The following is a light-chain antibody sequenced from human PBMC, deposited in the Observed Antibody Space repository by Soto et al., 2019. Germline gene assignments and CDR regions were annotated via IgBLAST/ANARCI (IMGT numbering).Light chain of an antibody. V-gene: IGLV2-23*01. J-gene: IGLJ2*01. Sequence: QSALTQPASVSGSPGQSITISCTGTTSDIGSYNLVSWYQQHPGKVPKLMIFEGNKRPSGVSNRFSGSKSGNTASLTISGLQAEDEADYYCCSYAGSSTQVFGGGTQLTVL. CDR2: EGN. CDR3: CSYAGSSTQV. CDR1: TSDIGSYNL.